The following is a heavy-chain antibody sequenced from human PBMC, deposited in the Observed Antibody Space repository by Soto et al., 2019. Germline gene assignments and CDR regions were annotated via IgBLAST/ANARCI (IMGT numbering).Heavy chain of an antibody. V-gene: IGHV3-48*01. J-gene: IGHJ5*02. D-gene: IGHD6-13*01. Sequence: GESLRLSCAASGFTFSSCSMNWVRQAPGKGLEWVSYISSSSSTIYYADSVKGRFTISRDNAKNSLYLQMNSLRAEDTAVYYCARHPERIAQIGWFDPWGQGTLVTVSS. CDR1: GFTFSSCS. CDR2: ISSSSSTI. CDR3: ARHPERIAQIGWFDP.